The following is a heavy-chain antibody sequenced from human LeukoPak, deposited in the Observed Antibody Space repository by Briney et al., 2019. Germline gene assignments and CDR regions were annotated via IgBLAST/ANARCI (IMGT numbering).Heavy chain of an antibody. CDR2: MSSSGSTI. V-gene: IGHV3-11*01. Sequence: GGSLRLSCAASGFTFSDYYMSWIRQAPGKGLEWVSYMSSSGSTIYYADSVKGRFTISRDNAKNSLYLQMNSLRAEDTAVYYCARNEYYYDSSGYYEPDDYWGQGTLVTVSS. CDR1: GFTFSDYY. J-gene: IGHJ4*02. D-gene: IGHD3-22*01. CDR3: ARNEYYYDSSGYYEPDDY.